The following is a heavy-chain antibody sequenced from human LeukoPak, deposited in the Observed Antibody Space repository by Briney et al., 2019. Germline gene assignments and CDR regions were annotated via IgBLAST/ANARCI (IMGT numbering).Heavy chain of an antibody. CDR3: ARHGRYYDSSGYYQTEDIDY. J-gene: IGHJ4*02. V-gene: IGHV5-51*01. Sequence: GESLKISCKGSGYSFTSYWIGWVRQMPGKGLEWMGIIYPGDSNTRYSPSFQGQVTISADKSISTAYLQWSSLKASDTAMYYCARHGRYYDSSGYYQTEDIDYWGQGTLVTVSS. CDR2: IYPGDSNT. D-gene: IGHD3-22*01. CDR1: GYSFTSYW.